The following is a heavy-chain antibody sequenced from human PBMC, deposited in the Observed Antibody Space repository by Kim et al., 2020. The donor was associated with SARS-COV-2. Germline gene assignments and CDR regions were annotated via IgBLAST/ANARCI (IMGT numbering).Heavy chain of an antibody. CDR2: VVGSGNT. Sequence: VVGSGNTNYALKFQERVTITRDMSTSTAYMELSSLRSEDTAVYYCAASDYWGQGTLVTVSS. CDR3: AASDY. J-gene: IGHJ4*02. V-gene: IGHV1-58*01.